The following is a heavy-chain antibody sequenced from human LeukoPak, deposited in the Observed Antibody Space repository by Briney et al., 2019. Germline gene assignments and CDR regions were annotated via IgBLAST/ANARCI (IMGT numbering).Heavy chain of an antibody. Sequence: SVKVSCKASGGTFSSYAISWVRQAPGQGLEWMGGIIPIFGTANYAQKFQGRVTITADKSTSTAYMELSSLRSDDTAVYYCARHHCSGGSCYSGLSIWFDPWGQGTLVTVSS. CDR2: IIPIFGTA. J-gene: IGHJ5*02. CDR3: ARHHCSGGSCYSGLSIWFDP. V-gene: IGHV1-69*06. D-gene: IGHD2-15*01. CDR1: GGTFSSYA.